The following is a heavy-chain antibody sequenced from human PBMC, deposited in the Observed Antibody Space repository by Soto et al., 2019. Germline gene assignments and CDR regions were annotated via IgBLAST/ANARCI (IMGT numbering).Heavy chain of an antibody. J-gene: IGHJ6*03. CDR1: GGSFSGYY. V-gene: IGHV4-34*01. Sequence: QVQLQQWGAGLLKPSETLSLTCAVYGGSFSGYYWSWIRQPPGKGLEWLGEINHSGSTNYNPSLKRRITISVATSKNQFSLKLSSVTAADTAVYYCARGLSSSSWFHYYYYYSMDVWGKGTTVTVSS. D-gene: IGHD6-13*01. CDR3: ARGLSSSSWFHYYYYYSMDV. CDR2: INHSGST.